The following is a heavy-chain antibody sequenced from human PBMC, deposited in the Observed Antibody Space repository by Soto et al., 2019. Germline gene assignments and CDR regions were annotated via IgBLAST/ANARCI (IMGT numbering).Heavy chain of an antibody. Sequence: SETLSLTCTVSGGSISSGDYYWSWIRQPPGKGLEWIGYIYYSGSTYYNPSLKSRVTISVDTSKNQFSLKLSSVTAADTAGYYCARMVRGVIIRGPWFDPWGQGTLVTVSS. V-gene: IGHV4-30-4*01. J-gene: IGHJ5*02. D-gene: IGHD3-10*01. CDR1: GGSISSGDYY. CDR2: IYYSGST. CDR3: ARMVRGVIIRGPWFDP.